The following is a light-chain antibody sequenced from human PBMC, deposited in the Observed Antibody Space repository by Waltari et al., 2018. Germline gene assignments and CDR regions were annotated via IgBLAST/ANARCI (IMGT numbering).Light chain of an antibody. CDR3: MRALQTPLT. CDR1: QSLLHSNGYNN. Sequence: DIVMTQSLLSLPVRPAEPASRSSRSSQSLLHSNGYNNLDWYLQKPGQSPQHLIYLGSNRASGVPDRFSGSGSGTEFTLEISRVETEDVRVYCCMRALQTPLTFGGGTKVEIK. J-gene: IGKJ4*01. V-gene: IGKV2-28*01. CDR2: LGS.